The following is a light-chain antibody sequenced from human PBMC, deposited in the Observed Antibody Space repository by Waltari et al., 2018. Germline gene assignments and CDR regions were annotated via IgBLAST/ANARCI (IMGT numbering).Light chain of an antibody. CDR3: QVWDSSSDHVV. V-gene: IGLV3-21*04. CDR1: KIGSES. CDR2: DDS. J-gene: IGLJ2*01. Sequence: SYVLTQPPSVSVAPGKTARITCGGNKIGSESVHWYQQKPGQAPGLVIYDDSDRPSGIPERFSGSNSGNTATLTISRVEAGDEADYYCQVWDSSSDHVVLGGGTKLTVL.